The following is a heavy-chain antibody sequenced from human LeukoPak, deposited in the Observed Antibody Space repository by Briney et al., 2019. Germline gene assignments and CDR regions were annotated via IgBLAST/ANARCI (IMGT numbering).Heavy chain of an antibody. Sequence: ALVKVSCKASGYTFTSYGISWVRQAPGQGLEWMGWISAYNGNTNYAQKLQGRVTMTTDTSTSTAYMELRSLRSDDTAVYYCARWGPHSSRPKYYMDVWGKGTTVTISS. CDR2: ISAYNGNT. D-gene: IGHD6-13*01. V-gene: IGHV1-18*01. CDR1: GYTFTSYG. J-gene: IGHJ6*03. CDR3: ARWGPHSSRPKYYMDV.